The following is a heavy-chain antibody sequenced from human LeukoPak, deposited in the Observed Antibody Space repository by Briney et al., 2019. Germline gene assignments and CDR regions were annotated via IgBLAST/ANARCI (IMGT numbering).Heavy chain of an antibody. D-gene: IGHD7-27*01. Sequence: SETLSLTCAVSGGSISSGGYSWSWIRQPPGKGLEWIGYIYHSGSTYYNPSLKSRVTISVDTSKNQFSLKLSSVTAADTAVYYCARAIANWGSSPFDYWGQGTLVTVSS. CDR1: GGSISSGGYS. CDR2: IYHSGST. CDR3: ARAIANWGSSPFDY. V-gene: IGHV4-30-2*01. J-gene: IGHJ4*02.